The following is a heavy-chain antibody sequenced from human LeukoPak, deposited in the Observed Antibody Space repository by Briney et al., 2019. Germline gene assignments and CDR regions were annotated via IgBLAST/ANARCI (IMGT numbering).Heavy chain of an antibody. CDR2: ISSSSSYI. J-gene: IGHJ4*02. CDR1: GFTFSSYS. V-gene: IGHV3-21*01. Sequence: GGSLRLSCAASGFTFSSYSMNWVRQAPGKGLEWVSSISSSSSYIYYADSVKGRFTISRDNAKNSLYLQLHSLRAEDTAVYYCARLRFVAASSVSPFDYWGQGTLVTVSS. CDR3: ARLRFVAASSVSPFDY. D-gene: IGHD3-22*01.